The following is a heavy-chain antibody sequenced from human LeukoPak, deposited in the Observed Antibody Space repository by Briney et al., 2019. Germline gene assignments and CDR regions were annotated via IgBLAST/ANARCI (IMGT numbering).Heavy chain of an antibody. V-gene: IGHV3-30*03. D-gene: IGHD3-16*01. CDR3: ARSNNGGWGYCDY. J-gene: IGHJ4*02. CDR2: ILYDGTNK. Sequence: PGRSLRLSCAASGFTFSNYGMHWVRQAPGKGLEWVAVILYDGTNKYYTDSVKGRFTISRDNSKNTLYVQMSSLRAGDTAVYYCARSNNGGWGYCDYWGQGSLVTVSS. CDR1: GFTFSNYG.